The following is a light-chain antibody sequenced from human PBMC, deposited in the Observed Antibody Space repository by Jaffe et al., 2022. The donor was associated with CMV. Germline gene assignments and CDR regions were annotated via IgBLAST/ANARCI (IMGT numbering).Light chain of an antibody. CDR3: AAWDDSLSGPV. CDR2: SNN. Sequence: QSVLTQPPSASGTPGQRVTISCSGSTSNIGSDTVYWYQQLPGTAPKLLIYSNNRRLSGVPDRFSGSKSGTSASLAISGLQSEDEADYYCAAWDDSLSGPVFGGGTKLTVL. CDR1: TSNIGSDT. J-gene: IGLJ3*02. V-gene: IGLV1-44*01.